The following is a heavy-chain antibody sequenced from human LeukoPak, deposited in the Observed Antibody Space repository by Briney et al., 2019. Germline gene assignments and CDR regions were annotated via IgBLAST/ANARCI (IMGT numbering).Heavy chain of an antibody. CDR2: INPNSGGT. V-gene: IGHV1-2*02. Sequence: ASVKVSCKASGYTFTGYYMHWVRQAPGQELEWMGWINPNSGGTNYAQKFQGRVTMTRDTSISTAYMELSRLRSDDTAVYYCARGAGGSYYSVYYFDYWGQGTLVTVSS. CDR3: ARGAGGSYYSVYYFDY. CDR1: GYTFTGYY. J-gene: IGHJ4*02. D-gene: IGHD1-26*01.